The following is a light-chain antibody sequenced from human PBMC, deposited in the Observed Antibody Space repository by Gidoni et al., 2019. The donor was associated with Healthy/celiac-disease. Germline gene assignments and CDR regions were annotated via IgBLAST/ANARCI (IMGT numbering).Light chain of an antibody. V-gene: IGLV2-14*01. CDR1: SSDVGGYNY. J-gene: IGLJ2*01. CDR2: EVS. Sequence: QSALTPPASVSGSPGQSITIPCTGTSSDVGGYNYVSWYQQHPGKAPKLMIYEVSNRPSGVSNRFSGSKSGNTASLTISGLQAEDEADYYCSSYTSSSTLFGGGTKLTVL. CDR3: SSYTSSSTL.